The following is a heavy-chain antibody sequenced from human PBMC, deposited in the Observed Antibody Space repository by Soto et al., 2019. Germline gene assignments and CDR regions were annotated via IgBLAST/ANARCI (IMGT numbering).Heavy chain of an antibody. J-gene: IGHJ5*02. Sequence: PSETLSLTCTASGGSISSYYWSWIRQPPGKGLKWIGYFHYSGSTNYNPSLKSRVTISVDTSKNQFSLKLSSVTAADTAVYYCASPKIAFYNWFDPWGQGTLVTVSS. CDR1: GGSISSYY. CDR3: ASPKIAFYNWFDP. D-gene: IGHD3-3*02. CDR2: FHYSGST. V-gene: IGHV4-59*08.